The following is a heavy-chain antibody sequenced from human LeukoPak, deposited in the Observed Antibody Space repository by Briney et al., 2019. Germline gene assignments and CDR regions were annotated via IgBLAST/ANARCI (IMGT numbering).Heavy chain of an antibody. CDR1: GYTFTGYY. CDR2: INPNSGGT. V-gene: IGHV1-2*02. J-gene: IGHJ2*01. CDR3: ARCTVTTDWYFDL. D-gene: IGHD4-11*01. Sequence: ASVKVSCKASGYTFTGYYMHWVRQAPGQGLEWMGWINPNSGGTNYAQKFQGRVTTTRDTSISTAYMELSRLRSDDPAVYYCARCTVTTDWYFDLWGRGTLVTVSS.